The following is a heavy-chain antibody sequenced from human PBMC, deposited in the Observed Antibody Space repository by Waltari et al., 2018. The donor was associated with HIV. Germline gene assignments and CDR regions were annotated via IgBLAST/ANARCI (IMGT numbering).Heavy chain of an antibody. V-gene: IGHV3-23*01. D-gene: IGHD2-15*01. CDR1: GFTFSNYA. CDR3: AKDRDGFRYCSGGSCPHDY. CDR2: TSGSGGST. J-gene: IGHJ4*02. Sequence: VQLLESGGGLVQPGGSLRLSCAASGFTFSNYAMSWVRQAPGKGLEWVSATSGSGGSTNYADSVKGRFTISRDNSKNTLYLQMNSLRADDTAVYYCAKDRDGFRYCSGGSCPHDYWGQGTLVTVSS.